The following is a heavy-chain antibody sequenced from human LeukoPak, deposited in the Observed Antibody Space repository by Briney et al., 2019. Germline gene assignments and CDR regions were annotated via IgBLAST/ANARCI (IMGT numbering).Heavy chain of an antibody. CDR3: ARATRTYYDSSGYPP. J-gene: IGHJ4*02. CDR1: GGSISSSSYY. Sequence: SETLSLTCTVSGGSISSSSYYWGWIRQPPGKGLEWIGSIYYSGSTYYNPSLKSRVTISVDTSKNQFSLKLSSVTAADTAVYYCARATRTYYDSSGYPPWGQGTLVTVSS. CDR2: IYYSGST. D-gene: IGHD3-22*01. V-gene: IGHV4-39*01.